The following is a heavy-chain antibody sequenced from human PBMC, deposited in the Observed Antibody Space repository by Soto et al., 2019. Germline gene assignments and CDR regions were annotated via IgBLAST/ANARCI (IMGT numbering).Heavy chain of an antibody. Sequence: SETLSLTCAVYGGSFSGYYWSWIRQPPGKGLEWIGEINHSGSTNYNPSLKSRVTISVDTSKNQFSLRLSSVTAAATAVYYCARGLSGIAADEYWGQGTRVTVSS. D-gene: IGHD6-13*01. V-gene: IGHV4-34*01. CDR3: ARGLSGIAADEY. CDR2: INHSGST. J-gene: IGHJ4*02. CDR1: GGSFSGYY.